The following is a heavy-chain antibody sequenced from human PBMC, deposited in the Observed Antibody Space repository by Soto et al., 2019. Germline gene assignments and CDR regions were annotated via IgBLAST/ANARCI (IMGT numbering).Heavy chain of an antibody. J-gene: IGHJ4*02. CDR3: ARDLAVLRYFDWLTREDY. V-gene: IGHV3-30-3*01. CDR1: GFTFSSYA. D-gene: IGHD3-9*01. CDR2: ISYDGSNK. Sequence: QVQLVESGGGVVQPGRSLRLSCAASGFTFSSYAMHWVRQAPGKGLEWVAVISYDGSNKYYADSVKGRFTISRDNSKNTLYLQMNSLRAEDTAVYYCARDLAVLRYFDWLTREDYWGQGTLATVSS.